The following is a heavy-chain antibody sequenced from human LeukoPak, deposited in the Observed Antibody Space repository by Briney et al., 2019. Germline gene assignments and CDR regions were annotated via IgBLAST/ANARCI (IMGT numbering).Heavy chain of an antibody. CDR3: VREGSSWSY. D-gene: IGHD6-13*01. CDR1: GYTFTGYY. J-gene: IGHJ4*02. CDR2: INPNSGDI. Sequence: ASVKVSCKASGYTFTGYYMQWVRQAPGQGLEWMGRINPNSGDIDYAQEFQGRVTMTRDTSISTGYMELSRLTSDDTAVYYCVREGSSWSYWGQGTLVTVPS. V-gene: IGHV1-2*06.